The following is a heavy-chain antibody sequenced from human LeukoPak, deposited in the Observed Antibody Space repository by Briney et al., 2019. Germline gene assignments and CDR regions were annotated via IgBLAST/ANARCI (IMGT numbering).Heavy chain of an antibody. CDR1: GGSISSYY. D-gene: IGHD6-19*01. Sequence: SETLSLTCTVSGGSISSYYWSWIRQPAGKGLEWIGRIYTSGSTNYNPSLKSRVTMSVDTSKDQFSLKLSSVTAADTAVYYCARIKESSSGWTHNWFDPWGQGTLVTVSS. V-gene: IGHV4-4*07. CDR3: ARIKESSSGWTHNWFDP. J-gene: IGHJ5*02. CDR2: IYTSGST.